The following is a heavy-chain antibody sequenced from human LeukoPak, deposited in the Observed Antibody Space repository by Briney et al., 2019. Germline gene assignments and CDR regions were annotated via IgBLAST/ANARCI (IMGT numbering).Heavy chain of an antibody. CDR2: MNPNSGNT. V-gene: IGHV1-8*01. Sequence: ASVRVSCKASGYTFTSYYINWVRQATGQGLEWMGWMNPNSGNTTYAQKFQGRVTMTRNTSISTAYMELSSLRSDDTGVYYCARGPWQLVGSRFDLWGEGTVVSVSS. D-gene: IGHD6-13*01. CDR1: GYTFTSYY. J-gene: IGHJ5*02. CDR3: ARGPWQLVGSRFDL.